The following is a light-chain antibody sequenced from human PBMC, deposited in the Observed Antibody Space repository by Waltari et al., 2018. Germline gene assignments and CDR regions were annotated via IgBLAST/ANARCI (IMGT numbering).Light chain of an antibody. J-gene: IGKJ3*01. CDR3: QQYNNWPLT. CDR1: QSISSN. V-gene: IGKV3-15*01. Sequence: EIVMTQSPATLSVSPGERATLTCRASQSISSNLAWYQQKPGQAPRLLIYSAPARATGVPVRLSGSVSGTEFTLTISSLQSEDFAVYYCQQYNNWPLTFGPGTKVDIK. CDR2: SAP.